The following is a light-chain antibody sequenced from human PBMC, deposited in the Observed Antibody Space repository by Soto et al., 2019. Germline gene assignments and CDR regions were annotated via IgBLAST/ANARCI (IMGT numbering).Light chain of an antibody. CDR2: SAS. Sequence: IQMTQSPSTLSASVGDRVTITCRASQSISTWLAWFQQKPGKAPKLLISSASNLQSGAPSRFSGSGSGTDLTITISSLQPEDCETYYGLQDYSYPPTFGQGTKVDIK. J-gene: IGKJ1*01. CDR3: LQDYSYPPT. V-gene: IGKV1-6*02. CDR1: QSISTW.